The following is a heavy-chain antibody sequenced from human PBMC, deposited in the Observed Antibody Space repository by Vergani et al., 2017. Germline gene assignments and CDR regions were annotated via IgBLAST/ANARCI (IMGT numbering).Heavy chain of an antibody. Sequence: QVQLVQSGAEVKKPGASVKVSCKASGYTFTSYYMHWVRQAPGQGLEWMGIINPSGGSTSYAQKFQGRVTMTRDTSTSTVYMELSSLRSEDTAVYYCARDTAVAGTVYYYYGMDVWGQGTTVTVSS. CDR2: INPSGGST. J-gene: IGHJ6*02. CDR1: GYTFTSYY. CDR3: ARDTAVAGTVYYYYGMDV. V-gene: IGHV1-46*01. D-gene: IGHD6-19*01.